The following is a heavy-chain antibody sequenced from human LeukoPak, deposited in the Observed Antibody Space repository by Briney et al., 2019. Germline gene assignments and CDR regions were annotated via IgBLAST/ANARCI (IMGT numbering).Heavy chain of an antibody. CDR1: GGSINNHY. Sequence: PSETLSLTCSVSGGSINNHYWSWIRQPPGRGLERIGFVSHSGSTNYNPSFKSRVTISVDTSDNQFSLRVNSVTAADTAVYYCARLSRIAAAGAYDYHSLDVWGQGTTVTVSS. J-gene: IGHJ6*02. CDR2: VSHSGST. CDR3: ARLSRIAAAGAYDYHSLDV. V-gene: IGHV4-59*11. D-gene: IGHD6-13*01.